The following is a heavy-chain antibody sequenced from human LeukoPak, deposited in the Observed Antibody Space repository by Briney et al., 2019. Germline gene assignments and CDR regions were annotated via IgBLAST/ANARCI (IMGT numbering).Heavy chain of an antibody. D-gene: IGHD1-26*01. J-gene: IGHJ4*02. Sequence: SGGSLRLSCEASGFTFSDYWMSWVRQAPGKGLEWVANINHDGRETYYVDSVKGRFTISRDNAKNSLFLQMNGLRVEDTAVYYCARAGGPGTVDYWGQGTLLTVSS. CDR2: INHDGRET. CDR3: ARAGGPGTVDY. V-gene: IGHV3-7*03. CDR1: GFTFSDYW.